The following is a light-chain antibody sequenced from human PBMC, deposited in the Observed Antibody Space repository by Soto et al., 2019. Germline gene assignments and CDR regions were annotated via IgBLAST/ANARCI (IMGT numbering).Light chain of an antibody. CDR3: QYWDNYSWT. CDR1: QSITDW. V-gene: IGKV1-5*03. J-gene: IGKJ1*01. CDR2: KAS. Sequence: DIQMTQSPSTLSASVGDRVTITCRASQSITDWLAWYQQKPGKAPKFLIYKASNLESGVPSRFSGSGSGTEFTLTISSVQPDDFASYYCQYWDNYSWTFGPGTKVEIK.